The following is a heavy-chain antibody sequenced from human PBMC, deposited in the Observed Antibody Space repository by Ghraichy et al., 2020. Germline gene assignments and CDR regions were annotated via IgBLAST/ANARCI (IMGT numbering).Heavy chain of an antibody. D-gene: IGHD3/OR15-3a*01. CDR3: ARHRTDGDSGLDV. Sequence: GSLRLSCAASGFTFEAYHIHWIRQAPGKGLQCLSIVGAGGSALYYADSVRGRFAISRDNAKKSVILQMNSLSVEDTAIYYCARHRTDGDSGLDVWGSGTAVTVSS. J-gene: IGHJ6*04. V-gene: IGHV3-11*01. CDR2: VGAGGSAL. CDR1: GFTFEAYH.